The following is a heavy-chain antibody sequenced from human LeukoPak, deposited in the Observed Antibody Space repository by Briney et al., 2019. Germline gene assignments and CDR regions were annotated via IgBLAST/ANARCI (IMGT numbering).Heavy chain of an antibody. V-gene: IGHV3-7*01. J-gene: IGHJ4*02. CDR3: AKDSYSKGDF. Sequence: GGSLRLSCAASGFTFSYHWMTWARQAPGKGVEGVANIKNDGAVKNYVDSVKGRFTISRDNAKNSLYLQMNSLRAEDTAVYYCAKDSYSKGDFWGQGVLVTVSS. CDR1: GFTFSYHW. D-gene: IGHD6-13*01. CDR2: IKNDGAVK.